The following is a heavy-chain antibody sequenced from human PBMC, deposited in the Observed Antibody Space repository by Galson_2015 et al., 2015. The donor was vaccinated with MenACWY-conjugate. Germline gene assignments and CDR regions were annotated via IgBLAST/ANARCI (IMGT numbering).Heavy chain of an antibody. CDR1: GFTFSGYA. J-gene: IGHJ4*02. Sequence: SLRLSCAASGFTFSGYAIHWVRQAPGKGLEWVALISYDGSKKYYADSVKGRVTISRDNSKNTLYLQVNSLRAEDTAVYYCARGRHSGYDQYYFDYWGQGTLVTVSS. CDR2: ISYDGSKK. CDR3: ARGRHSGYDQYYFDY. V-gene: IGHV3-30*04. D-gene: IGHD5-12*01.